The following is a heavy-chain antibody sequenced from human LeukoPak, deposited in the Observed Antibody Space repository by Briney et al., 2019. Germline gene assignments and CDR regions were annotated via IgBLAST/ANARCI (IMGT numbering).Heavy chain of an antibody. CDR3: ATRVGATRSLDY. J-gene: IGHJ4*02. Sequence: SETPSLTCTVSGYSISSGYYWGWIRQPPGKGLEWIGSIYHSGSTYYNPSLKSRVTISVDTSKNQFSLKLSSVTAADTAVYYCATRVGATRSLDYWGQGTLVTVSS. D-gene: IGHD1-26*01. V-gene: IGHV4-38-2*02. CDR2: IYHSGST. CDR1: GYSISSGYY.